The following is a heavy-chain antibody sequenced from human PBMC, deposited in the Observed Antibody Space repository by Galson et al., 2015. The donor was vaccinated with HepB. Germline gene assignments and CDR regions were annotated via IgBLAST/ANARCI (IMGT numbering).Heavy chain of an antibody. CDR2: IYHSGST. CDR3: ARGDCSGGTCPEDDAFDI. CDR1: GGSISSGIYS. Sequence: TLSLTCAVSGGSISSGIYSWSWIRQPPGSGLEWIGNIYHSGSTYYNPSLKNRVTISLDRSKNQFSLKLTSMTAADTAVYYCARGDCSGGTCPEDDAFDIWGQGTMVTVSS. D-gene: IGHD2-15*01. J-gene: IGHJ3*02. V-gene: IGHV4-30-2*01.